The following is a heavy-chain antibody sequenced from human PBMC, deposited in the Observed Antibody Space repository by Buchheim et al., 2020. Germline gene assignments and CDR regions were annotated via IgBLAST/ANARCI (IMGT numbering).Heavy chain of an antibody. J-gene: IGHJ6*02. CDR3: ARVSLPQTVEVSSGMDV. V-gene: IGHV1-46*01. CDR2: INPSGGST. Sequence: QVQLVQSGAEVKKPGASVKVSCKASGYTFTSYYMHWVRQAPGQGLEWMGIINPSGGSTSYAQKFQGRVTMTRDTSTSTVYMELSSLRSEDAAMYYCARVSLPQTVEVSSGMDVWGQGT. D-gene: IGHD5/OR15-5a*01. CDR1: GYTFTSYY.